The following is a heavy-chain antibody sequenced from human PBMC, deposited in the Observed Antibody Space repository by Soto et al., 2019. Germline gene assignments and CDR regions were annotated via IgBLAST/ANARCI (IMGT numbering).Heavy chain of an antibody. CDR3: ARMDDSSGYYHGHFNY. J-gene: IGHJ4*02. Sequence: SGPTLVNPTQTLTLTCTFSGFSLSTSGMCVSWIRQPPGKALEWLALIDWDDDKYYSTSLKTRLTISKDTSKNQVVLTMTNMDPVDTATYYCARMDDSSGYYHGHFNYWGQGTLVTVS. CDR2: IDWDDDK. CDR1: GFSLSTSGMC. D-gene: IGHD3-22*01. V-gene: IGHV2-70*01.